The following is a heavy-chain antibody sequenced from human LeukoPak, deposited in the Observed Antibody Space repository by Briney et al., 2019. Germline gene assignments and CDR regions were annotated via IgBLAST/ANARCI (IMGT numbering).Heavy chain of an antibody. Sequence: ASVKVSCKASGGTFSSYAISWVRQAPGQGLEWMERIIPILGIANYAQKFQGRVTITADKSTSTAYMELSSLRSEDTAVYYCARVGGPDYDILTGYYIYGMDVWGQGTTVTVSS. V-gene: IGHV1-69*04. CDR2: IIPILGIA. D-gene: IGHD3-9*01. J-gene: IGHJ6*02. CDR1: GGTFSSYA. CDR3: ARVGGPDYDILTGYYIYGMDV.